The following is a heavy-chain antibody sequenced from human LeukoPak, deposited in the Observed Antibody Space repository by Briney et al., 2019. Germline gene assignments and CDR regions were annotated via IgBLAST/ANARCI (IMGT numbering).Heavy chain of an antibody. D-gene: IGHD5-24*01. CDR2: VSSHGNDG. V-gene: IGHV3-30*01. Sequence: GRSLRLSCAVSEFTFSHFAMHWVRQAPGKGLEWVAVVSSHGNDGYYADSVKGRFTISRDNSENTLYLQIDSLRAEDTAIYYCTRDAYNFNDFDYWGQGTLVTVSS. CDR3: TRDAYNFNDFDY. CDR1: EFTFSHFA. J-gene: IGHJ4*02.